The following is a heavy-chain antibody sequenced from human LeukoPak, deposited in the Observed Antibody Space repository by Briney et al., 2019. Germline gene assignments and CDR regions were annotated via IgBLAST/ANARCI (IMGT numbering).Heavy chain of an antibody. J-gene: IGHJ4*02. CDR1: GFTFSSYA. D-gene: IGHD3-10*01. Sequence: GGSLRLSCAASGFTFSSYAMHWVRQAPGKGLEYVSAISSNGGSTYYANSVKGRFTISRDNSKNTLYLQMGNLRAEDMAVYYCAREKRVVRGPLDYWGQGTLVTVSS. V-gene: IGHV3-64*01. CDR3: AREKRVVRGPLDY. CDR2: ISSNGGST.